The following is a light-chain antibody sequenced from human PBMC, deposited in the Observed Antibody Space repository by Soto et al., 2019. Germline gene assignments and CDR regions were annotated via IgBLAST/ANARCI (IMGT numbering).Light chain of an antibody. CDR1: SSDVGGYNY. CDR2: EVG. J-gene: IGLJ1*01. CDR3: SSYTSSSTLV. Sequence: QAVVTQPASVSGSPGQSITISCTGTSSDVGGYNYVSWYQQHPGKAPKIMIYEVGHRPSGVSNRFSGSKSGYTASLTISGLQAEDEADYYCSSYTSSSTLVFGTGTKLTVL. V-gene: IGLV2-14*01.